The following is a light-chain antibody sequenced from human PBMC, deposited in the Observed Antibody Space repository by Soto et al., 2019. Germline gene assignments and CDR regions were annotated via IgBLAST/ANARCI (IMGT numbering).Light chain of an antibody. V-gene: IGKV3-15*01. Sequence: IVMTQSPATLSVSPGERAALSCRASQSVSTNLAWYQQRPGQTPRLLFYGASTRATGIPARFSGSGSGTQFTLIISSLQSEDFAVFYCQQYNDWPYTFGQGTKLEI. CDR3: QQYNDWPYT. J-gene: IGKJ2*01. CDR1: QSVSTN. CDR2: GAS.